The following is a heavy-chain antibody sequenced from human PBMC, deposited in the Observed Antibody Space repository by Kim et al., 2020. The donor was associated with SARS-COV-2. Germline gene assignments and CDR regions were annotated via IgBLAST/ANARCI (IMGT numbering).Heavy chain of an antibody. CDR2: VHSGGTT. V-gene: IGHV4-39*01. D-gene: IGHD2-8*01. CDR3: ATRILASRVC. J-gene: IGHJ4*02. Sequence: SETLSLTCTVSGDSVSSTAYFWVWIRQPPGKGLEWIGSVHSGGTTSYNPSLRSRLTISTDTSKNQFSLNLMSVTAADTAVYYCATRILASRVCWGQGTLVTVSS. CDR1: GDSVSSTAYF.